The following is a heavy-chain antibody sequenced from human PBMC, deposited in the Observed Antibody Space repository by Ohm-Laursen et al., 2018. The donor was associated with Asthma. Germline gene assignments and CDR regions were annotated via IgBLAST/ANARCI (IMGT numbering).Heavy chain of an antibody. CDR1: GGSISSSNW. V-gene: IGHV4-4*03. J-gene: IGHJ4*02. D-gene: IGHD3-22*01. CDR2: IYHSGST. CDR3: ARGDSSGYYSTNFDY. Sequence: PGTLSLTCTVSGGSISSSNWWSWVRQPPGKGLEWIGEIYHSGSTNYNPSLKSRVTISVDKSKNQFSLKLSSVTAADTAVYYCARGDSSGYYSTNFDYWGQGTLVTVSS.